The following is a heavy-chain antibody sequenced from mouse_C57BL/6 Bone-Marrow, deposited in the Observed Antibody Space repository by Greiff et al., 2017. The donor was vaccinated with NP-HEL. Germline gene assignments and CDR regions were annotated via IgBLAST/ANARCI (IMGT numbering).Heavy chain of an antibody. D-gene: IGHD4-1*01. J-gene: IGHJ2*01. CDR2: ISNLAYSI. Sequence: EVMLVESGGGLVQPGGSLKLSCAASGFTFSDYGMAWVRQAPRTGPEWVAFISNLAYSIYYADTVTGRFTISRENAKNTLYLEMSSLRSEDTAMYYCARQTGDYFDYWGQGTTLTVSS. V-gene: IGHV5-15*01. CDR1: GFTFSDYG. CDR3: ARQTGDYFDY.